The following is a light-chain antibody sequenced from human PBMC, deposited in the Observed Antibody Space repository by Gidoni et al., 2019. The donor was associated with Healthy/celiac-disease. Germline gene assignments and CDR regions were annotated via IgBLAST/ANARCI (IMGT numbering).Light chain of an antibody. Sequence: EIVLTQSPATLSLSPGERATLSCRASQSVSSYFAWSHHEPGQAPSLLIYDASSGSGTDFTLTISSLEPQDFSVSYCQQRSNWPPYPFGQXTRLEIK. V-gene: IGKV3-11*01. CDR3: QQRSNWPPYP. J-gene: IGKJ5*01. CDR2: DAS. CDR1: QSVSSY.